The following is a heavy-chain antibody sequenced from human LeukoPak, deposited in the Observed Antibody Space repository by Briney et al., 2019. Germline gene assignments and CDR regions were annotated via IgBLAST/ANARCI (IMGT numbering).Heavy chain of an antibody. J-gene: IGHJ4*02. CDR1: GGSFSGYY. D-gene: IGHD3-10*01. V-gene: IGHV4-59*01. CDR3: ATLGGTYYYGSGSYSFSKDY. Sequence: RPSETLSLTCAVYGGSFSGYYWSWIRQPPGKGLEWIGYIYYSGSTNYNPSLKSRVTISVDTSKNQFSLKLSSVTAADTAVYYCATLGGTYYYGSGSYSFSKDYWGQGTLVTVSS. CDR2: IYYSGST.